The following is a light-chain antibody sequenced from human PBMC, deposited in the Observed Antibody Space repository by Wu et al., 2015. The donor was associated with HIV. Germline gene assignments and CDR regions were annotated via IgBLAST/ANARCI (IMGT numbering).Light chain of an antibody. CDR1: QTISSTY. CDR3: RQSGRSPPT. CDR2: GAS. J-gene: IGKJ1*01. V-gene: IGKV3-20*01. Sequence: EIVLTQSPGTLSLSPGERATLSCRASQTISSTYFAWYQQKPGQAPRLLIYGASKRATGTPDRFSGSGSGADFTLTISRLDPEDFAVYYCRQSGRSPPTFGQGDQGGNQT.